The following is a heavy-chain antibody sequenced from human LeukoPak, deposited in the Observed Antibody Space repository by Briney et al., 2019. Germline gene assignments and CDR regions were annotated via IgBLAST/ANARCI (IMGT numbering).Heavy chain of an antibody. CDR1: GFTFSSYW. V-gene: IGHV3-74*01. D-gene: IGHD3-10*01. J-gene: IGHJ4*02. Sequence: GGSLTLACAAWGFTFSSYWLHWVRHAPGQGLVWVSRINSDGSSTSYADSVKGRFTISRDNAKNTLHLQMNSLRAEDTAVYYCARGDRGAFDYWGQGTLITVSS. CDR2: INSDGSST. CDR3: ARGDRGAFDY.